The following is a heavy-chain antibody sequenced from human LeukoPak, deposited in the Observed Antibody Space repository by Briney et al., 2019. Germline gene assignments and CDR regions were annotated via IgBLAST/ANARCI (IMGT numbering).Heavy chain of an antibody. CDR2: ISGGGDNT. Sequence: AGGSLRLSCVASGFTLDDSALHWVRQAPGKGLEWISLISGGGDNTYYADSVKGRFTISRDTSTNSLYLQMSSLRAEDTAFYYCAKGVRSGTYYNCFDPWGQGTLVTVSS. D-gene: IGHD1-26*01. CDR1: GFTLDDSA. V-gene: IGHV3-43*02. J-gene: IGHJ5*02. CDR3: AKGVRSGTYYNCFDP.